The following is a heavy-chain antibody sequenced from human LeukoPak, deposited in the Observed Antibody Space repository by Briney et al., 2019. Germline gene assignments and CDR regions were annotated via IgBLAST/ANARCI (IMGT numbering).Heavy chain of an antibody. D-gene: IGHD2-21*02. J-gene: IGHJ4*02. CDR3: ARDKDRDFYYFDY. Sequence: PSETLSLTCAVYGGSFSGYYWSWIRQPPGKGLEWIGEINHSGSTNYNPSLKSRVTISVDTSKNQFSLKLSSVTAADTAVYYCARDKDRDFYYFDYWGQGTLVTVSS. CDR1: GGSFSGYY. V-gene: IGHV4-34*01. CDR2: INHSGST.